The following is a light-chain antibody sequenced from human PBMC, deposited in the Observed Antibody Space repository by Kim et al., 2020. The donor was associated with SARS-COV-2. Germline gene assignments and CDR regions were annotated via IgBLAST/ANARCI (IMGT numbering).Light chain of an antibody. J-gene: IGLJ3*02. V-gene: IGLV2-14*03. Sequence: QSALTQPASVSGSPGQSITISCTGISGDGSGAFEFVSWYQQHPGKAPKLIRPSGLFDRFSESKSGNTASLIISGLQAEDEAEYHCSSYAIGTTVDVLFGGGTQLTVL. CDR1: SGDGSGAFEF. CDR3: SSYAIGTTVDVL.